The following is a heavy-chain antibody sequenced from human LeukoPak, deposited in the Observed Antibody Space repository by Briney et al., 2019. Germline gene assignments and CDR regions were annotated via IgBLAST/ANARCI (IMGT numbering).Heavy chain of an antibody. J-gene: IGHJ4*02. D-gene: IGHD2-2*01. Sequence: HPGGSLRLSCAASGFTFEDYGMNWVRQTPGKGLEWVSYISSSSSTIYYADSVKGRFTISRDNAKNSLYLQMNSLRAEDTAVYYCARDLLWANFDYWGQGTLVTVSS. CDR3: ARDLLWANFDY. CDR2: ISSSSSTI. CDR1: GFTFEDYG. V-gene: IGHV3-48*01.